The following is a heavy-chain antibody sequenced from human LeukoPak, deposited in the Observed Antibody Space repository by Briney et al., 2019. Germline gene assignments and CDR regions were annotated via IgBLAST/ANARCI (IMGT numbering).Heavy chain of an antibody. V-gene: IGHV3-74*01. CDR2: INNAGSTT. CDR3: ARPTKEGSSWYWWFDP. J-gene: IGHJ5*02. CDR1: GFTFSSYW. D-gene: IGHD6-13*01. Sequence: PGGSLRLSCAASGFTFSSYWMHWVRQAPGKGLVWVSRINNAGSTTSYADSVKGRFTISRDNAKNTLYLQMNSLRAEDTAVYDCARPTKEGSSWYWWFDPWGQGTLVTVSS.